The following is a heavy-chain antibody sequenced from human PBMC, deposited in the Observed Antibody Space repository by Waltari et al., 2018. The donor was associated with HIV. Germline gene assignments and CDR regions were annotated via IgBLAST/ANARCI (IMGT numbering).Heavy chain of an antibody. CDR2: IYYSWST. CDR3: ARAVQGYCSGGSCENYFDY. J-gene: IGHJ4*02. Sequence: QLQLQESGPGLVKPSETLSLTCTVSGGSISSSSYYWGWLRQLQGKGLEWIGSIYYSWSTYYNPSLKSRVTISVDTSKNQFSLKLSSVTAADTAVYYCARAVQGYCSGGSCENYFDYWGQGTLVTVSS. D-gene: IGHD2-15*01. CDR1: GGSISSSSYY. V-gene: IGHV4-39*01.